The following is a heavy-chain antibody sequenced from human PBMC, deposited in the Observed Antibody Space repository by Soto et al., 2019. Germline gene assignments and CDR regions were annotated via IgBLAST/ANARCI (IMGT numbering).Heavy chain of an antibody. CDR2: MYNTGST. CDR3: ARDLWGYCGTDCYPLDV. D-gene: IGHD2-21*02. CDR1: GGSISSYH. Sequence: SETLSLTCTVSGGSISSYHWSWIRQPPGKGLEWIGYMYNTGSTVYNPSFMSRVTISVDTSKNQFSLKLNSVTAADTAVYYCARDLWGYCGTDCYPLDVWGQGTTVTVSS. J-gene: IGHJ6*02. V-gene: IGHV4-59*01.